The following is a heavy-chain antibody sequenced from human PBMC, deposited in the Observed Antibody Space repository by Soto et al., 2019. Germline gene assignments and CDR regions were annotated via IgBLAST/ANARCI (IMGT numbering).Heavy chain of an antibody. J-gene: IGHJ4*02. V-gene: IGHV1-18*01. D-gene: IGHD2-21*01. CDR3: ARDLQHRI. CDR1: GGTFSSYA. Sequence: VASVEVSCKASGGTFSSYAISWVRQAPGQGLEWMGWISAYNGNTNYAQKLQGRVTMTTDTSTSTAYMELRSLRSDDTAVYYCARDLQHRIWGQGTLVTVSS. CDR2: ISAYNGNT.